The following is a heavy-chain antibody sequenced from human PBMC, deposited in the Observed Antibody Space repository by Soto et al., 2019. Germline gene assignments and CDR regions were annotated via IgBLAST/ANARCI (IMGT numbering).Heavy chain of an antibody. D-gene: IGHD3-9*01. CDR3: ARVGYDILTGYSNYDY. J-gene: IGHJ4*02. V-gene: IGHV3-64*01. Sequence: GGSLRLSCAASGFTFSSYAMHWVRQAPGKGLEYVSAISSNGGSTYYANSVKGRFTISRDNSKNTLYLQMGSLRAEDMAVYYCARVGYDILTGYSNYDYWGQGTLVTVSS. CDR2: ISSNGGST. CDR1: GFTFSSYA.